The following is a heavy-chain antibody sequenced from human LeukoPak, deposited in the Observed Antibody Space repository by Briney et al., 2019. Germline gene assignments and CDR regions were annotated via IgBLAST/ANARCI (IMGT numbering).Heavy chain of an antibody. V-gene: IGHV1-24*01. D-gene: IGHD2-2*02. CDR3: ATGRSYCSSTSCNNYYYMDV. CDR2: FDPEDGET. CDR1: GYTLTELS. Sequence: ASVKVSCEVSGYTLTELSMHWVRQAPGKGLEWMGGFDPEDGETIYAQKFQGRVTMTEDTSTDTAYMELSSLRSEDTAVYYCATGRSYCSSTSCNNYYYMDVWGKGTTVTVSS. J-gene: IGHJ6*03.